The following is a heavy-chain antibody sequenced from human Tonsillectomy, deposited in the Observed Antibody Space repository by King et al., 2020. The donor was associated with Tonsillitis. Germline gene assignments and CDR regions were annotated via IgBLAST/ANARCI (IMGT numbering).Heavy chain of an antibody. D-gene: IGHD3-22*01. V-gene: IGHV3-30-3*01. CDR2: ISYDGSNK. CDR1: GFTFSSYA. CDR3: ARDSGAYYDSSVYYPRSYFAY. Sequence: VQLVESGGGVVQPGRSLRLSCAASGFTFSSYAMHWVRQAPGKGLEWVAVISYDGSNKYYADSVKGRFTIARDNSKNTLYLQMNSRRAEDTAVYSCARDSGAYYDSSVYYPRSYFAYWGQGTLVTVSP. J-gene: IGHJ4*02.